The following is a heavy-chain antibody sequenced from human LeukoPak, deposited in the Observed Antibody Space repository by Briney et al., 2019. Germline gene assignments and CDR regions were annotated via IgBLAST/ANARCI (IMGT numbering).Heavy chain of an antibody. CDR2: ISYDGSNK. V-gene: IGHV3-30*18. D-gene: IGHD6-19*01. CDR3: AKDGHGNGWSRFYYFDY. Sequence: GGSLRLSCAASGFAFSYYSMSWVRQAPGKGLEWVAVISYDGSNKLYADSVKGRFTISRDNSKNTLFVQMNSLRAEDTAVYYCAKDGHGNGWSRFYYFDYWGQGTLVTVSS. CDR1: GFAFSYYS. J-gene: IGHJ4*02.